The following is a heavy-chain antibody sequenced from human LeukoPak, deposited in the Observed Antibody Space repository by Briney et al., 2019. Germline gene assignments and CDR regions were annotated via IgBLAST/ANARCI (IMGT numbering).Heavy chain of an antibody. CDR2: ISGNAGCT. CDR1: GFTLSSYA. D-gene: IGHD3-3*01. J-gene: IGHJ4*02. V-gene: IGHV3-23*01. Sequence: PGGSLRLSCAASGFTLSSYAMSWVRQAPGKGLEWVSLISGNAGCTYYADSVKGRFTISRDITKNTLYLQMNSLRAEDTAVYYCAKDGLQFSEWLPPLGYWGQGTLVTVSS. CDR3: AKDGLQFSEWLPPLGY.